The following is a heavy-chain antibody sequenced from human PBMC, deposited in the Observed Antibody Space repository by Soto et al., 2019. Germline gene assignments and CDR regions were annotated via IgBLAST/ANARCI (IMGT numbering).Heavy chain of an antibody. D-gene: IGHD6-19*01. CDR3: ARGPRGLIAVAESNLAHPIDY. Sequence: GASVKVSCKASGGTFSSYAISWVRQAPGQGLEWMGGIIPIFGTANYAQKFQGRVTITADESTSTAYMELSSLRSEDTAVYYCARGPRGLIAVAESNLAHPIDYWGQGTLVTVSS. J-gene: IGHJ4*02. V-gene: IGHV1-69*13. CDR1: GGTFSSYA. CDR2: IIPIFGTA.